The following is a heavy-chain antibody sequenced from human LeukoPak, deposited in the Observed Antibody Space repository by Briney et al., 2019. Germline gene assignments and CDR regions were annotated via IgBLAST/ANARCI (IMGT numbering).Heavy chain of an antibody. V-gene: IGHV3-7*01. CDR3: ARDRYFGA. J-gene: IGHJ1*01. CDR2: IKEDGSES. CDR1: GFTFGDYV. D-gene: IGHD3-10*01. Sequence: GGSLRLSCTASGFTFGDYVMSWVRQAPGKGLEWVANIKEDGSESHYVGSVKGRFTISRDNAKKSLYLQMNSLRVEDTAVYFCARDRYFGAWGQGTLITVSS.